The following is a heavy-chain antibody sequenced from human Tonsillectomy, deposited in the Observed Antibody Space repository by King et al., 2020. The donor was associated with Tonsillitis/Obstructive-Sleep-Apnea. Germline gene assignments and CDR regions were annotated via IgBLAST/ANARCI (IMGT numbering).Heavy chain of an antibody. Sequence: VQLQQWGAGLLKPSEPLSLTCAVYGESFSGYYWTWIRQPPGKGLEWIGEINHSGNTNYNPSLKSRVTISVDTSKKQFSLKLRSVTAADTAVYYCARGRSYTNYFDFWGQGTLVTVSS. CDR2: INHSGNT. V-gene: IGHV4-34*02. CDR1: GESFSGYY. J-gene: IGHJ4*02. CDR3: ARGRSYTNYFDF. D-gene: IGHD1-26*01.